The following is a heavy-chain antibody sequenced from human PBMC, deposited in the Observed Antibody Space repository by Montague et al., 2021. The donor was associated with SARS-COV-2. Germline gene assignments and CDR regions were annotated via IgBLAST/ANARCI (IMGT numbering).Heavy chain of an antibody. CDR1: GFTFNTYA. D-gene: IGHD1-26*01. J-gene: IGHJ4*02. CDR3: ARPYGGSYGYYFDY. V-gene: IGHV3-30-3*01. Sequence: PLRLSCAASGFTFNTYAMHWVRQAPGKGLEWVSVISYDGTNKYYADSVKGRFTISRDNSKNTLYLQMNSLRGEDTAVYYCARPYGGSYGYYFDYWGQGTLVTVSS. CDR2: ISYDGTNK.